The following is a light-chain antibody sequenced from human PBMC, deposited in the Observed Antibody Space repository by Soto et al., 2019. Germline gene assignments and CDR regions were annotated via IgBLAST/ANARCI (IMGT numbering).Light chain of an antibody. J-gene: IGLJ2*01. V-gene: IGLV1-44*01. CDR1: SSHIGSNT. CDR3: AAWDDSLNGLV. CDR2: SNN. Sequence: QSVLTQPPSASGTPGQRVTISCSGNSSHIGSNTVNWYQQLPGTAPKLLIYSNNQRPSGVPDRFSGSKSGTSASLAISGLQSEDEADYYCAAWDDSLNGLVFGGGTKVTVL.